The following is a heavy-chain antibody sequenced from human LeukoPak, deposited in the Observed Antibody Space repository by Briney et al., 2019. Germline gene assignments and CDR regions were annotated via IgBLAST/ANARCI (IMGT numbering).Heavy chain of an antibody. D-gene: IGHD3-3*01. CDR3: ARLRSSRGEETFDY. V-gene: IGHV1-18*01. J-gene: IGHJ4*02. CDR1: GYTFTSYG. CDR2: ISAYNGNT. Sequence: GASVKVSCKASGYTFTSYGISWVRQAPGQGLEWMGWISAYNGNTNYAQKLQGRVTMTTDTSTSTAYMELRSLRSDDTAVYYCARLRSSRGEETFDYWGQGTLVTVSS.